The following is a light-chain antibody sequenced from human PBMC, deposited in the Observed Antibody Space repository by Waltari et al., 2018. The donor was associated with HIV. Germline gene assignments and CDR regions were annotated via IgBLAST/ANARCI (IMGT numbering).Light chain of an antibody. CDR1: SSNIGTGSD. V-gene: IGLV1-40*01. CDR3: QSYDSRLSGSV. Sequence: QSALTQPPSVSGAPGQRVTISCTGTSSNIGTGSDVHWYQQLPATAPKLLISANTNRPSGVPDRFSGSKSGTSASLAITGLQAEDEADYYCQSYDSRLSGSVFGGGTKLTVL. CDR2: ANT. J-gene: IGLJ3*02.